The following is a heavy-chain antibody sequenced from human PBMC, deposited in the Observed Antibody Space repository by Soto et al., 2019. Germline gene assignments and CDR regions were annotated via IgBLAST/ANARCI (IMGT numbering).Heavy chain of an antibody. CDR3: AAPRPNRYYYYCIDF. CDR1: GFTFTTSA. V-gene: IGHV1-58*02. J-gene: IGHJ6*03. Sequence: SVKVSCKASGFTFTTSAMQWLRQARGQRLEWIGWIVVGSGNTNYAQKFQERVTITRDMSTSTAYMELSSLRSEDTAVYYCAAPRPNRYYYYCIDFWGKGTTVTVSS. CDR2: IVVGSGNT.